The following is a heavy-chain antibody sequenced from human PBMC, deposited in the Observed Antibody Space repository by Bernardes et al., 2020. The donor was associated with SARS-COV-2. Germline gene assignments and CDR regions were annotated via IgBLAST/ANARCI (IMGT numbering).Heavy chain of an antibody. CDR3: ARDFGGNSDY. Sequence: RGSLRLSCAASGFILTNYLMHWVRQAPGKGLVWVSRMNEDGSITVYADSVKGRFTIYRDNAKNTLYLQMNSLRVEDTAVYYCARDFGGNSDYWGQGTLVTVSS. CDR1: GFILTNYL. J-gene: IGHJ4*02. CDR2: MNEDGSIT. V-gene: IGHV3-74*01. D-gene: IGHD3-10*01.